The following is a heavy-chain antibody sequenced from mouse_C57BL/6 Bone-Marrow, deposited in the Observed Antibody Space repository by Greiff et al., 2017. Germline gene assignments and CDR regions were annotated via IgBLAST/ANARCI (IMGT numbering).Heavy chain of an antibody. J-gene: IGHJ4*01. CDR3: ARDSDGNYVAMDY. CDR1: GFTFSDYY. V-gene: IGHV5-16*01. D-gene: IGHD2-1*01. Sequence: EVQLVESEGGLVQPGSSMKLSCTASGFTFSDYYMAWVRQVPEKGLEWVANINYDGSSTYYLDSLKSRFIISRDNAKNILYLQMSSLKSEDTATYYCARDSDGNYVAMDYWGQGTSVTVSS. CDR2: INYDGSST.